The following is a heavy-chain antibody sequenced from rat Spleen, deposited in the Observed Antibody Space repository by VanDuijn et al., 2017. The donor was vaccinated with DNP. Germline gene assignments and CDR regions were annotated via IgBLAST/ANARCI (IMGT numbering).Heavy chain of an antibody. V-gene: IGHV5-20*01. D-gene: IGHD1-4*01. J-gene: IGHJ4*01. CDR3: TTGAGSP. CDR2: IRYDGGST. CDR1: GFTFSNYD. Sequence: EVQLVESGGGLVQPGRSLKLSCAASGFTFSNYDMAWVRQAPTKGLEWVAYIRYDGGSTYYGDSVKGRITISRDNAKSTLYLQMDSLRSEDTATYYCTTGAGSPWGQGTSVTVSS.